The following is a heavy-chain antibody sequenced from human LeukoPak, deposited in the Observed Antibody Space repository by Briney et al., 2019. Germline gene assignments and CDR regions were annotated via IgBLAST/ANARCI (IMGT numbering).Heavy chain of an antibody. V-gene: IGHV4-4*07. CDR2: IYTSGST. CDR1: GDSISGYY. CDR3: ARARGGSGSYGHFDS. J-gene: IGHJ4*02. D-gene: IGHD1-26*01. Sequence: PSETLSLTCTVSGDSISGYYWTWIRQPAGKGLEWIGRIYTSGSTNYNPSLKRRVTMSVDTSKNQFSLKMSSLTAADTAMYYCARARGGSGSYGHFDSWGQGTLVTVSS.